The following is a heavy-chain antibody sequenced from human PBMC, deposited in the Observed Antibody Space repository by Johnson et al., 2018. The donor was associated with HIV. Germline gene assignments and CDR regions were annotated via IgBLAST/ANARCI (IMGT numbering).Heavy chain of an antibody. Sequence: VQLVETGGGLIQPGGSLRLSCAASGFIVSSNYMSWVRQAPGKGLEWVSGFYSGGNTYYADSVKGRFTISRDNSKNTLYLQMNSLRAEDTAVYYCARDGGYCSSTSCFRHWASAFDIWGQGTMVTVSS. J-gene: IGHJ3*02. CDR3: ARDGGYCSSTSCFRHWASAFDI. V-gene: IGHV3-53*05. CDR2: FYSGGNT. D-gene: IGHD2-2*01. CDR1: GFIVSSNY.